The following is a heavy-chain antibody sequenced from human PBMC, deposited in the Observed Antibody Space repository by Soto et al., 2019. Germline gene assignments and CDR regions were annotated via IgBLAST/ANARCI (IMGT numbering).Heavy chain of an antibody. Sequence: GASVKVSCKASGYTFTGYYIHWVRQAPGQGLEWMGWINPNSGDTNYAQNFQDWATVTRDTSISTVYMEVSRLRSDDTAVYFCAGSSYHQVVGVYFDYWGHVTLVTVSS. CDR1: GYTFTGYY. D-gene: IGHD3-10*01. CDR2: INPNSGDT. J-gene: IGHJ4*01. V-gene: IGHV1-2*04. CDR3: AGSSYHQVVGVYFDY.